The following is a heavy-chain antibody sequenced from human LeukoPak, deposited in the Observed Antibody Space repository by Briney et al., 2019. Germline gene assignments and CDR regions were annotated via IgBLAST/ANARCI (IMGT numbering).Heavy chain of an antibody. J-gene: IGHJ4*02. CDR1: GRRIIKK. V-gene: IGHV3-53*01. CDR2: IYTDAST. Sequence: GGSLRLSCVDLGGRRIIKKKIWVRQAPGMGLEWVSLIYTDASTYFADSVKGRFTFSRDSSNNTVYLQMDSLRAEDTAVYYCARAYYYGSSNSMYYFDYWGQGTLVTVSS. D-gene: IGHD3-10*01. CDR3: ARAYYYGSSNSMYYFDY.